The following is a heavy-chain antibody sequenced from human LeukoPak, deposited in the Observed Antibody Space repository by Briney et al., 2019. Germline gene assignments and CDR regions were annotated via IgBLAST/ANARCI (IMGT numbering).Heavy chain of an antibody. CDR2: ISSSGSTI. D-gene: IGHD3-3*01. Sequence: GGSLRLSCAASGFTFSDYYKSWIRQAPGKGLEWVSYISSSGSTIYYADSVKGRFTISRDNAKNSLYLQMNSLRAEDTAVYYCARDCDFWSGYCPYMDVWGKGTTVTVSS. J-gene: IGHJ6*03. CDR1: GFTFSDYY. V-gene: IGHV3-11*04. CDR3: ARDCDFWSGYCPYMDV.